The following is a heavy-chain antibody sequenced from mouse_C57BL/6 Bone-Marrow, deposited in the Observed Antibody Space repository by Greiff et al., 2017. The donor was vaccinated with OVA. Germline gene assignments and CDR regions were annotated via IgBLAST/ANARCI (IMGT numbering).Heavy chain of an antibody. CDR3: ARRGYYGSSLYYFDY. V-gene: IGHV1-82*01. Sequence: QVQLQQSGPELVKPGASVKICCKASGYAFSSSWMNWVKQRPGKGLEWIGRIYPGDGDTNYNGKFKGKATLTADKSSSTAYMQLSSLTSEDSAVYFCARRGYYGSSLYYFDYWGQGTTLTVSS. J-gene: IGHJ2*01. CDR2: IYPGDGDT. CDR1: GYAFSSSW. D-gene: IGHD1-1*01.